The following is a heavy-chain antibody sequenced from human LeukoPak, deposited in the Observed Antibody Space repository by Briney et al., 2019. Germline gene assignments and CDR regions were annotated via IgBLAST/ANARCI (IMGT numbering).Heavy chain of an antibody. Sequence: GGSLRLSCAASGFTFSSYSMNWVRQAPGKGLEWVSSISSSSSYIYYADSVKGRFTISRDNAKYSLYLQMNSLRAEDTAVYYCARGGYYGDYINDYWGQGTLVTVSS. CDR3: ARGGYYGDYINDY. D-gene: IGHD4-17*01. CDR1: GFTFSSYS. V-gene: IGHV3-21*01. J-gene: IGHJ4*02. CDR2: ISSSSSYI.